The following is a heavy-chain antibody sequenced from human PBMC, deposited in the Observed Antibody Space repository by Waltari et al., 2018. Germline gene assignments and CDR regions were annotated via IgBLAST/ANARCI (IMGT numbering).Heavy chain of an antibody. V-gene: IGHV3-30*18. Sequence: QVQMVESGGGVVQPARSLRLSCAASGVKFGNYAMHWVRQAPGKGLEWVALISFYGSNEDYSDSVKGRFTISRDNSKNTLFLQMSRLRAEDTAMYYCAKDQWTGDYYYGMDVWGQGTTVTVSS. CDR2: ISFYGSNE. J-gene: IGHJ6*02. D-gene: IGHD7-27*01. CDR3: AKDQWTGDYYYGMDV. CDR1: GVKFGNYA.